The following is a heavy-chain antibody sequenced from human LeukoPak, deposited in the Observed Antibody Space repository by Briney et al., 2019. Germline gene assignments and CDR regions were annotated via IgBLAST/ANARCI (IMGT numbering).Heavy chain of an antibody. CDR3: ARYSAGNDY. V-gene: IGHV3-7*01. D-gene: IGHD6-13*01. J-gene: IGHJ4*02. CDR1: GFTFSDYY. Sequence: GGSLRLSCAASGFTFSDYYMSWIRQAPGKGLEWVANIKQDGSEKYYVDSVKGRFTISRDNAKNSLYLQMNSLRAEDTAMYYCARYSAGNDYWGQGTLVTVSS. CDR2: IKQDGSEK.